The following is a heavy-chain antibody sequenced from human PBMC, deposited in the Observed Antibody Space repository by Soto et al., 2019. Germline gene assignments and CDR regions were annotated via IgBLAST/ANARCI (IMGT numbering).Heavy chain of an antibody. V-gene: IGHV3-7*01. CDR3: AVIRDV. Sequence: EVQLVESGGALVQPGGSLRLSCAASGFTFSNYWISWVRQAPGKGLEWVANIKQDGSEKWYVDSVKGRFAISRDNAKNSLYLQMNSLRVEDIAVYYCAVIRDVWGQGTTVTVSS. CDR1: GFTFSNYW. CDR2: IKQDGSEK. J-gene: IGHJ6*02. D-gene: IGHD2-21*01.